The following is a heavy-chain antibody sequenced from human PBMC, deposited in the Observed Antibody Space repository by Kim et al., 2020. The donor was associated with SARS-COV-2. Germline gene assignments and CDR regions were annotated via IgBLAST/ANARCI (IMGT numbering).Heavy chain of an antibody. CDR2: ISSDGSNR. J-gene: IGHJ6*02. Sequence: GGSLRLSCAASGFIFSNYGMHWVRQAPGKGLEWVAVISSDGSNRYYADSVKGRFTISRDNSKNTLYLQMNSLRAEDTALYYCAKGRHSSTSCYFCGMDVWGQGTTVTVS. V-gene: IGHV3-30*18. D-gene: IGHD2-2*01. CDR1: GFIFSNYG. CDR3: AKGRHSSTSCYFCGMDV.